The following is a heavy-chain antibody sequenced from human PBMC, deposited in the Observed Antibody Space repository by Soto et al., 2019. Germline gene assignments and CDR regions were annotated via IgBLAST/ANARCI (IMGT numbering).Heavy chain of an antibody. CDR1: GVSISGTSYS. J-gene: IGHJ1*01. V-gene: IGHV4-39*01. CDR3: ARQGAF. Sequence: QLQLQESGPGLVKPSETLSLTCTVYGVSISGTSYSWSWIRQTPAKGLEWIGTIYYSGETCYNPTLKSRVTRTIDTSKNHFSLNLTSVTAADTASDYCARQGAFWGQGALVTVSS. D-gene: IGHD3-16*01. CDR2: IYYSGET.